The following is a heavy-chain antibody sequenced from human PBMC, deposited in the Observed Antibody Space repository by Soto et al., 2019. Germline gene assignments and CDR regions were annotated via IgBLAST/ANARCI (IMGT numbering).Heavy chain of an antibody. CDR3: ARDRRSPDDSSPFDY. J-gene: IGHJ4*02. D-gene: IGHD3-22*01. CDR1: GFTFSSYS. V-gene: IGHV3-21*01. CDR2: ISSSSSYI. Sequence: LRLSCAASGFTFSSYSMNWVRQTPGKGLEWVSSISSSSSYIYYADSVKGRFTISRDNAKNSLYLQMNSLRAEDTAVYYCARDRRSPDDSSPFDYWGQGTLVTVSS.